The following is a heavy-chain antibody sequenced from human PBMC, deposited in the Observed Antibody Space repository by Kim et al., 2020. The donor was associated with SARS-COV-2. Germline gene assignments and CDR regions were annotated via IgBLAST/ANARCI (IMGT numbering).Heavy chain of an antibody. Sequence: AAPVKGRFTISRDNSKNTLYLQMNSLRAEDTALYYWAKARLISVNNNWFDPWGQGTLVTVSS. V-gene: IGHV3-23*01. CDR3: AKARLISVNNNWFDP. J-gene: IGHJ5*02. D-gene: IGHD2-8*01.